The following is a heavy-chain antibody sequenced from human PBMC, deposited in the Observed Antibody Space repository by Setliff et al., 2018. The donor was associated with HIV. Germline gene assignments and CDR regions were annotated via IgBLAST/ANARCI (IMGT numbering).Heavy chain of an antibody. Sequence: PSETLSLTCTVSGGSISTSYWNWIRQPPGKGLEWIAYIYISGTTNYNPSLKSRVTISLATSRNQFSLKLGSVTAADTAMYYCAREHCSGGSCNGFDIWGQGTMVTVS. D-gene: IGHD2-15*01. CDR2: IYISGTT. CDR3: AREHCSGGSCNGFDI. J-gene: IGHJ3*02. V-gene: IGHV4-4*09. CDR1: GGSISTSY.